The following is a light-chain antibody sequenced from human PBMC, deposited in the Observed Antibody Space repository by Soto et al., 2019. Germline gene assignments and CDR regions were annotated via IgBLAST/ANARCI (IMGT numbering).Light chain of an antibody. V-gene: IGKV1-13*02. Sequence: IQLTQSPSSLSSSVGDKVTISCRASQATNSALAWCQQRPGKAPMVLIYDASILEGGVPSRCSGSGCGTDFTLTISSLQPEDFANYYCQQFNSYPLTFGGGTKVEIE. J-gene: IGKJ4*01. CDR2: DAS. CDR3: QQFNSYPLT. CDR1: QATNSA.